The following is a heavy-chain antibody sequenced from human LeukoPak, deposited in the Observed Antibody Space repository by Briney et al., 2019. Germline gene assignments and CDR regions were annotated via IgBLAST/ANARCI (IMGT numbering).Heavy chain of an antibody. D-gene: IGHD3-10*01. J-gene: IGHJ6*02. CDR2: IYTSGST. Sequence: PSETLSLTCTVSGGSMSSYYWSWIRQPAGKGLEWIGRIYTSGSTNYNPSLKSRVTMSVDTSKNQFSLKLSSVTAADTAVYYCARVEYYGSGSPYYYGMDVWGQGTTVTVSS. CDR1: GGSMSSYY. CDR3: ARVEYYGSGSPYYYGMDV. V-gene: IGHV4-4*07.